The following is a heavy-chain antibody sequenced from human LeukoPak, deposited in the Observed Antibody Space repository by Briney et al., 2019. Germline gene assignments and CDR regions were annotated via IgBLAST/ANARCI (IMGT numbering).Heavy chain of an antibody. CDR3: ARVKGAVAGTRIFDY. J-gene: IGHJ4*02. CDR2: IYYSGST. CDR1: GGSISSGDYY. D-gene: IGHD6-19*01. Sequence: SQTLSLTCTVSGGSISSGDYYWSWIRQPPGKGLEWIGYIYYSGSTYYNPSLKSRVTISVDTSKNQFSLKLSPVTAADTAVYYCARVKGAVAGTRIFDYWGQGTLVTVSS. V-gene: IGHV4-30-4*01.